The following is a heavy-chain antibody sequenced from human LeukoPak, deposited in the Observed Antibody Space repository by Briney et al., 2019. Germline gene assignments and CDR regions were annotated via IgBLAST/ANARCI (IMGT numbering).Heavy chain of an antibody. CDR1: GFIFSNYW. CDR2: IKQDGSEK. D-gene: IGHD2-15*01. CDR3: ARQRRYCSGDSCYQRTFDF. Sequence: GGSLRLSCAASGFIFSNYWMSWVRQAPEKGLEWVANIKQDGSEKYYVDSVKGRFTISRDNAKNSVYMQMNSLRAEDTAVYSCARQRRYCSGDSCYQRTFDFWGQGTLVTVSS. V-gene: IGHV3-7*01. J-gene: IGHJ4*02.